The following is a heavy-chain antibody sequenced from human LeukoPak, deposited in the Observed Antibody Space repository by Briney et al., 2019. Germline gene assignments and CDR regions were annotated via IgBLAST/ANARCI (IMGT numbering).Heavy chain of an antibody. D-gene: IGHD4-11*01. CDR1: GFTFGTYA. J-gene: IGHJ3*02. Sequence: GGSLRLSCAASGFTFGTYAMNWVRQAPGKGLEWVSSIIRSGRDIYYADSVRGRFTISRDNARDSLYLQMNSLRVEDTAVYYCVRGDGSLQRNDALDIWGQGTMVTVLS. V-gene: IGHV3-21*01. CDR3: VRGDGSLQRNDALDI. CDR2: IIRSGRDI.